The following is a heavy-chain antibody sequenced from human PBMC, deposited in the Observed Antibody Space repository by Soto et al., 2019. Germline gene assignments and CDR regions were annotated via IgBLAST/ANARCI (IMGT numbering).Heavy chain of an antibody. Sequence: SETLSLTCTVSGGSISSSSYYWGWIRQPPGKGLEWIGSIYYSGSTYYNPSLKSRVTISVDTSKNQFSLKLSSVTAADTAVYYCARDRVGYCSGGSCYRTYYYMDVWGKGTTVTVSS. V-gene: IGHV4-39*02. CDR2: IYYSGST. J-gene: IGHJ6*03. CDR1: GGSISSSSYY. CDR3: ARDRVGYCSGGSCYRTYYYMDV. D-gene: IGHD2-15*01.